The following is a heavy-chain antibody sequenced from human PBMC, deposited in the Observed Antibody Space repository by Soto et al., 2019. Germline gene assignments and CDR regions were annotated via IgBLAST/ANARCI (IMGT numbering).Heavy chain of an antibody. Sequence: SETLSLTCTVSGGSISSYYWSWIRQPPGKGLEWIGYIYYSGGTNYNPPLKSGVTISVDTSKHQFSLKLSSVTAADTAVYYCAGDGRYCSSTSCYASDYYYMDVWGKGTTVTVSS. CDR1: GGSISSYY. D-gene: IGHD2-2*01. CDR2: IYYSGGT. CDR3: AGDGRYCSSTSCYASDYYYMDV. V-gene: IGHV4-59*01. J-gene: IGHJ6*03.